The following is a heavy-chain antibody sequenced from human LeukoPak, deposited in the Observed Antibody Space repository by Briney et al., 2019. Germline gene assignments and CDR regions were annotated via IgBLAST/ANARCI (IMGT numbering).Heavy chain of an antibody. D-gene: IGHD1-26*01. CDR3: ARLFRIVGAQEGRYYFDY. J-gene: IGHJ4*02. CDR1: GYTFSNYW. CDR2: IYPGDSDT. V-gene: IGHV5-51*01. Sequence: GESLKISCKGSGYTFSNYWIGWVRQMPGKGLEWMGIIYPGDSDTRYSPSFQGQVTISADKSISTAYLQWSSLKASDTAMYYCARLFRIVGAQEGRYYFDYWGQGTLVTVSS.